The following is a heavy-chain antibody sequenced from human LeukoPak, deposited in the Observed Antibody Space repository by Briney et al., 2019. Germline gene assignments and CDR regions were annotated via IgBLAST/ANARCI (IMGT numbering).Heavy chain of an antibody. CDR1: GGSISSSSYY. D-gene: IGHD4-17*01. V-gene: IGHV4-39*01. CDR2: IYYSGST. Sequence: SETLSLTCTVSGGSISSSSYYWGWIRQPPGKGLEWIGSIYYSGSTYYNPSLKSRVTISVDTSKNQFSLKLSSVTAADTAVYYCVATVPLWYFDLWGRGTLVTVSS. CDR3: VATVPLWYFDL. J-gene: IGHJ2*01.